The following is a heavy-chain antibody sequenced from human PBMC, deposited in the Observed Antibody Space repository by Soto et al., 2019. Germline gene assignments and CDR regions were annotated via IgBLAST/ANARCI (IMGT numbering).Heavy chain of an antibody. Sequence: EVQLLESGGGLVQPGGSLRLSCAASGFTFSTYAMSWVRQAPGKGLEWVSGISGSGGNTYYAESVKGRFTISRDNSKNTLYLQMNSPRAEDTAVYSCAKDRYCSGGSCYSDYWGQGTLVTVSS. D-gene: IGHD2-15*01. CDR3: AKDRYCSGGSCYSDY. CDR2: ISGSGGNT. CDR1: GFTFSTYA. V-gene: IGHV3-23*01. J-gene: IGHJ4*02.